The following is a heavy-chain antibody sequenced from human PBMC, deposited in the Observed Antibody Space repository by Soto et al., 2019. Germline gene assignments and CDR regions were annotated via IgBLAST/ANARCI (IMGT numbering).Heavy chain of an antibody. CDR2: ISSSSSSTI. Sequence: GGSLRLSCAASGFTFSSYSMNWVRQAPGKGLEWVSYISSSSSSTIYYADSVKGRFTISRDNAKNSLYLQMNSLRDEDTAVYYCARDVDSSWRGYYYYGMDVWGQGTTVTVSS. J-gene: IGHJ6*02. D-gene: IGHD6-13*01. V-gene: IGHV3-48*02. CDR3: ARDVDSSWRGYYYYGMDV. CDR1: GFTFSSYS.